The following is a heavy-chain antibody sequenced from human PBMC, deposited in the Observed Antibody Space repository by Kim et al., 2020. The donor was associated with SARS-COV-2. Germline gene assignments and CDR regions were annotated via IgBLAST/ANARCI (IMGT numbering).Heavy chain of an antibody. CDR1: GYSISSGYY. V-gene: IGHV4-38-2*02. CDR3: AREYRCTNGVCSRGAFD. Sequence: SETLSLTCTVSGYSISSGYYWGWIRQPPGKGLEWIGSIYHSGITYYNPSLKSRVTISVDTSKNQFSLKLSSVTAADTAVYYCAREYRCTNGVCSRGAFD. J-gene: IGHJ3*02. D-gene: IGHD2-8*01. CDR2: IYHSGIT.